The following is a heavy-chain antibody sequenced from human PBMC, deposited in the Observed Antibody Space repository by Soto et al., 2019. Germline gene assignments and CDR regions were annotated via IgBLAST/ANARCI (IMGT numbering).Heavy chain of an antibody. CDR1: GGSISSGDYY. J-gene: IGHJ4*02. Sequence: PSETLSLTCTVSGGSISSGDYYWSWIRQPPGKGLEWIGYIYYRGSTYYSPSLKSRATISVDASKNQFSLKLSSVTAADTAVYYCARGPTYYDILTGLFFDYWGQGSLVTVSS. V-gene: IGHV4-30-4*01. CDR3: ARGPTYYDILTGLFFDY. CDR2: IYYRGST. D-gene: IGHD3-9*01.